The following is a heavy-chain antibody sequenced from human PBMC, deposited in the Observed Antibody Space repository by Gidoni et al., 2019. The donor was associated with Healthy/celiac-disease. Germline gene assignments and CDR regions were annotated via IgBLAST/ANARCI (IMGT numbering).Heavy chain of an antibody. CDR1: GSTSRSQP. V-gene: IGHV1-69*06. CDR3: ARAPALAYCGGDCYSGDFDY. D-gene: IGHD2-21*02. J-gene: IGHJ4*02. Sequence: QLQLVESGSVVTKPGSSVQGSYKVPGSTSRSQPISWVRQAPGQGLEWMGGIIPIFGTANYVQNFHGRVTSTADKSRSTAYMELSILRSEDTAVYYWARAPALAYCGGDCYSGDFDYWGQGTLVTVSS. CDR2: IIPIFGTA.